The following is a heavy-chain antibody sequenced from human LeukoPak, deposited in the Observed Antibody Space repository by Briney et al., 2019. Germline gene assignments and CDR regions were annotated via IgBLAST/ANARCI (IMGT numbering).Heavy chain of an antibody. D-gene: IGHD1-26*01. Sequence: PGGSLRLSCAASGFTFSSYSMNWVRQAPGKGLEWVSSISSSSSYIYYADTVKGRFTISRDNSKNTLYLQMNSLRAEDTAVYYCAKDLVGATSRDYWGQGTLVTVSS. CDR1: GFTFSSYS. CDR3: AKDLVGATSRDY. J-gene: IGHJ4*02. V-gene: IGHV3-21*01. CDR2: ISSSSSYI.